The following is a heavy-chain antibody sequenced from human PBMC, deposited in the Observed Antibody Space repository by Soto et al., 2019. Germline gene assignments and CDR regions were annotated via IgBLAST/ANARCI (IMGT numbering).Heavy chain of an antibody. CDR1: GYTFTDYA. CDR3: ARGRWTQTATDYYLDY. CDR2: INAGNGKT. V-gene: IGHV1-3*01. J-gene: IGHJ4*02. Sequence: GASVKVSCKASGYTFTDYAIHWVRQAPGQRLEWMGWINAGNGKTKYSQNFQGRVIITRDTSASTAYMELSSLRSEDTAVYYCARGRWTQTATDYYLDYWGQGTLVTVSS. D-gene: IGHD1-1*01.